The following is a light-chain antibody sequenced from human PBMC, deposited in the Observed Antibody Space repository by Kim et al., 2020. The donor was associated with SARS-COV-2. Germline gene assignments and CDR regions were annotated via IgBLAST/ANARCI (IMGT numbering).Light chain of an antibody. CDR1: QGITDY. CDR3: QHYDSAPFS. V-gene: IGKV1-27*01. J-gene: IGKJ3*01. Sequence: ASVGDRVTITCRATQGITDYLAWYQHKTGKVPKLLIYAASTLQSGVPSRFSGSGSGTAFTLTISSLQPEDVATYYCQHYDSAPFSFGPGTKVDIK. CDR2: AAS.